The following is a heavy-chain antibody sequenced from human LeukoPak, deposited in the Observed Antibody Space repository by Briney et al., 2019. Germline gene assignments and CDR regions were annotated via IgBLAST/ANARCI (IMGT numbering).Heavy chain of an antibody. D-gene: IGHD6-13*01. J-gene: IGHJ4*02. V-gene: IGHV4-31*03. CDR3: ARGGGPGIAAAVDFDY. CDR2: IYYSGST. CDR1: GGSISSGGYY. Sequence: PSETLSLTCTVSGGSISSGGYYWSWIRQHPGKGLEWIGYIYYSGSTYYNPSLKSRVTISVDTSKNQFSLKLSSVTAADTAAYYCARGGGPGIAAAVDFDYWGQGTLVTVSS.